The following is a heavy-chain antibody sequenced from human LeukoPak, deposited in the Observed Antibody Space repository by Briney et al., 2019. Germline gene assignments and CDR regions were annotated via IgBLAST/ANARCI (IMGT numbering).Heavy chain of an antibody. D-gene: IGHD2-2*01. J-gene: IGHJ5*02. V-gene: IGHV1-69-2*01. CDR1: GYTFTDYY. CDR3: ATAPRSWYCSSTSCRPSMGWFDP. CDR2: VDPEDGET. Sequence: GASVKVSCKASGYTFTDYYMHWVQQAPGKGLEWMGRVDPEDGETIYAEKFQGRVTITADTSTDTAYMELSSLRSEDTAVYYCATAPRSWYCSSTSCRPSMGWFDPWGQGTLVTVSS.